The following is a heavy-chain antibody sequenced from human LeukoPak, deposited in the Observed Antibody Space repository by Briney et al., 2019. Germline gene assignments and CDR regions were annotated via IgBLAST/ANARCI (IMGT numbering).Heavy chain of an antibody. D-gene: IGHD1-26*01. V-gene: IGHV3-7*01. J-gene: IGHJ6*02. Sequence: PGGSLRLSCEGSGFTFSNYWMGWVRQAPGKGLQWVANIKTDGSEKYYVDSVKGRFTISRDNAKNSLYLQMNSLRAEDTAVYYCARDKSQPEWGFYYGMDVWGQGTTVTVSS. CDR2: IKTDGSEK. CDR3: ARDKSQPEWGFYYGMDV. CDR1: GFTFSNYW.